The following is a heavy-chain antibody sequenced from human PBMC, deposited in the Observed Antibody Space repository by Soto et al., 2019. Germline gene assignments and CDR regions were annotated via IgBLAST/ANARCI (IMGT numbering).Heavy chain of an antibody. CDR2: VHDSWGS. J-gene: IGHJ6*02. CDR1: GGSISNYY. D-gene: IGHD3-16*02. Sequence: QVPLQESGPGLVKPSETLSLSCTVSGGSISNYYWSWFRQTPGKGLEWIGYVHDSWGSNYNPSLTSPVSISLDTSKSQSSLMLPSVTATVTSVYSSARQAFRALPGLVDVWGQGTTVTVSS. CDR3: ARQAFRALPGLVDV. V-gene: IGHV4-59*08.